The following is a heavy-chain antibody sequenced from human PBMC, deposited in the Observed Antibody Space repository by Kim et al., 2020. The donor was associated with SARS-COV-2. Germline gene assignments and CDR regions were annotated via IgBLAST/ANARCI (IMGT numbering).Heavy chain of an antibody. CDR1: GGSFSGFY. J-gene: IGHJ6*02. CDR2: INHGGST. D-gene: IGHD2-2*01. V-gene: IGHV4-34*01. CDR3: ARGESDQLLSLFYYGMDV. Sequence: SETLSLTCAVYGGSFSGFYWSWIRQPPGKGLEWIGEINHGGSTNYNPSPKSRVTISVDTATNQFSLRLSSVTAADTAAYYCARGESDQLLSLFYYGMDVWGQGTTVTVS.